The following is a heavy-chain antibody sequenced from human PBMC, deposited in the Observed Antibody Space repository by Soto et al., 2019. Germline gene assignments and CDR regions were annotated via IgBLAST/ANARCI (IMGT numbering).Heavy chain of an antibody. D-gene: IGHD3-22*01. J-gene: IGHJ4*02. V-gene: IGHV4-59*01. CDR2: IYYSGST. Sequence: SETLSLTCTVAGGSCSSYYGSWIRQPPGKGLEWIGYIYYSGSTNYNPSLKSRVTISVDTSKNQFSLKLSSVTAADTAVYYCARGNYYDSSGYYDYWGQGTLVTVS. CDR3: ARGNYYDSSGYYDY. CDR1: GGSCSSYY.